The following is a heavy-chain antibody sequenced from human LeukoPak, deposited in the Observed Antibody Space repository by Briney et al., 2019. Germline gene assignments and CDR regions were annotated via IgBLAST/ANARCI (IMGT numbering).Heavy chain of an antibody. CDR3: ASSNTGSYNDAFDI. CDR1: GDSISSYY. D-gene: IGHD1-26*01. Sequence: PSETLSLTCTVPGDSISSYYWSWIGQPPGKGLEWIGYIYYTGSTKYNPSLKRRVSISVDTSKNQFSLKLNSVTAADTAMYYCASSNTGSYNDAFDIWGQGTMVTVSS. CDR2: IYYTGST. V-gene: IGHV4-59*01. J-gene: IGHJ3*02.